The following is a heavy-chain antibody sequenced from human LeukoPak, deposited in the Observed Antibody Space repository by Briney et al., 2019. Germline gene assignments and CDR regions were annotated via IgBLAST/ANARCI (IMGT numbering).Heavy chain of an antibody. D-gene: IGHD3-22*01. Sequence: PGGSLRPSCAASGFTFSSYAMHWVRQAPGKGLEWVAVISYDGSSKYYTDSVKGRFTISRDNSKNTLYLQMNSLRAGDTAVYYCARVSYYDSSGYSLYYFDYWGQGTLVTVSS. CDR2: ISYDGSSK. CDR3: ARVSYYDSSGYSLYYFDY. V-gene: IGHV3-30-3*01. CDR1: GFTFSSYA. J-gene: IGHJ4*02.